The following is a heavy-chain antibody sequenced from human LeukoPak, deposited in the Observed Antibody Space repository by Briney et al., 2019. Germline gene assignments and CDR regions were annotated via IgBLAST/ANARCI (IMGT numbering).Heavy chain of an antibody. CDR1: GFTFSSYA. CDR3: AKGSSGHRPYHFDY. V-gene: IGHV3-23*01. J-gene: IGHJ4*02. CDR2: ITGSGGDT. Sequence: GGSLRLSCAASGFTFSSYAMSWVRQTPGEGLEWVSAITGSGGDTFHADSVSGRFTISRDNSKNTLYLQMSSLRAEDTAVYYCAKGSSGHRPYHFDYWGQGTLVTVSS. D-gene: IGHD3-10*01.